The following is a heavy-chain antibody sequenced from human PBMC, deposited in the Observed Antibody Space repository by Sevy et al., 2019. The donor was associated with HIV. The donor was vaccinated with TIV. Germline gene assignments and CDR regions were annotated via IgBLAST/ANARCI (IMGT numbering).Heavy chain of an antibody. D-gene: IGHD3-3*01. V-gene: IGHV3-21*01. CDR3: ARVMEERDYYYYGMDV. J-gene: IGHJ6*02. CDR2: ISSSSSYI. Sequence: GGSLRLSCAASGFTFSSYSMNWVRHAPGKGLEWVSSISSSSSYIYYADSVKGRFTISRDNAKNSLYLQMNSLRAEDTAVYYCARVMEERDYYYYGMDVWGQGTTVTVSS. CDR1: GFTFSSYS.